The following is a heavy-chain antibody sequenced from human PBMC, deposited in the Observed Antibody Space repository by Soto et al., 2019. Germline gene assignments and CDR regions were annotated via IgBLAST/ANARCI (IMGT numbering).Heavy chain of an antibody. CDR1: GYTLTELS. CDR3: ETATAGGSYFDY. D-gene: IGHD1-26*01. CDR2: FDPEDGET. V-gene: IGHV1-24*01. J-gene: IGHJ4*02. Sequence: ASVKVSCKVSGYTLTELSMHWVRQAPGKGLEWMGGFDPEDGETIYAQKFQGRVTMTENTSTDTAYMELSSLRSEAPAVCYCETATAGGSYFDYWGQGTLVTVSS.